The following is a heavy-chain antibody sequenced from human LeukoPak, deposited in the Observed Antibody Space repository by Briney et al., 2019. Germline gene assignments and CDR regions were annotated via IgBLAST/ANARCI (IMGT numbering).Heavy chain of an antibody. Sequence: ASVKVSCKASGYTFTSYYMHWVRQAPGQGLEWIGIINPSGGSTSYAQKFQGRVTMTRDMSTSTVYMELSSLRSEDTAVYYCARDRGYCSSTSCYSPLNWFDPWGLGTLVTVSS. D-gene: IGHD2-2*02. V-gene: IGHV1-46*01. CDR2: INPSGGST. CDR1: GYTFTSYY. CDR3: ARDRGYCSSTSCYSPLNWFDP. J-gene: IGHJ5*02.